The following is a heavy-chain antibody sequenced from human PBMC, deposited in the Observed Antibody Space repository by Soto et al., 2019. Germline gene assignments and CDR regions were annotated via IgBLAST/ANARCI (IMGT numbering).Heavy chain of an antibody. CDR3: ARDVNGGFCGA. CDR2: ISSRNNDM. Sequence: GGSLRLSCAASGFTFSSYSMNWVRQAPGKGLEWVSTISSRNNDMYYVDSVKGRFTISRDNARNSVYLQMNSLRADDTAVYYCARDVNGGFCGAWGQGSLVTVSS. D-gene: IGHD2-21*01. V-gene: IGHV3-21*01. J-gene: IGHJ5*02. CDR1: GFTFSSYS.